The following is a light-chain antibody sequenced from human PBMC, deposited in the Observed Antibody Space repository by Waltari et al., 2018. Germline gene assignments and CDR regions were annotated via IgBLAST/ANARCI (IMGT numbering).Light chain of an antibody. CDR2: EVS. V-gene: IGKV2-30*01. J-gene: IGKJ2*01. CDR1: QSLVYSDGNIY. CDR3: MQGTHWPYT. Sequence: DVVMSQSPLSLPVTLGQPASISCRSSQSLVYSDGNIYLLLFQQRPGQSPRRLIYEVSNRDSGVPDRFSGSGSGSDFTLKISRVEAEDVGVYYCMQGTHWPYTFGQGTRLEIK.